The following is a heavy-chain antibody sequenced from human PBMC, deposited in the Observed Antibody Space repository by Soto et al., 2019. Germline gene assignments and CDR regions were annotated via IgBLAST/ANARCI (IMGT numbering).Heavy chain of an antibody. J-gene: IGHJ6*02. CDR2: ISGNGHST. D-gene: IGHD6-13*01. CDR1: GFTFSSYA. Sequence: EVQLLESGGGLLQPGGSLRLSCAASGFTFSSYAMSWVRQAPGKGLEWVSIISGNGHSTYYADSVQGRFSVSRDNSKNTLYVQMNSLRAEDTAIYYCAKIEYASSWYYYGLDVWGQGTPVTVSS. CDR3: AKIEYASSWYYYGLDV. V-gene: IGHV3-23*01.